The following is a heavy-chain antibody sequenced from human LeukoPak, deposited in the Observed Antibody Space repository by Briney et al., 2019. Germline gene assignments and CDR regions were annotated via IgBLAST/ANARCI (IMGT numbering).Heavy chain of an antibody. CDR3: ARGGDIVVVPAAEFDP. V-gene: IGHV4-34*01. CDR2: INHSGST. CDR1: GVSFSGYY. D-gene: IGHD2-2*01. Sequence: SETLSLTCAVYGVSFSGYYWSWIRQPPGKGLEGIGEINHSGSTNYNPSLKSRVTISVDTSKNQFSLKLSSVTAADTAVYYCARGGDIVVVPAAEFDPWGQGTLVTVSS. J-gene: IGHJ5*02.